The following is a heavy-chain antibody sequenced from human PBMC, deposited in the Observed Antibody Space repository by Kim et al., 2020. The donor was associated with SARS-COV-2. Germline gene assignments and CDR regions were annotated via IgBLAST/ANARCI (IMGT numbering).Heavy chain of an antibody. CDR2: ISAYNGNT. D-gene: IGHD3-22*01. V-gene: IGHV1-18*01. CDR3: ARVRLQMYYSDSNGLGDY. J-gene: IGHJ4*02. Sequence: ASVKVSCKASGYTFSSYGISWVRQAPGQGLEWMGWISAYNGNTKYAQKFQGRVTMTTDTSTSTAYMELRSLRSDDTAVYYCARVRLQMYYSDSNGLGDYWGQGTLVTVSS. CDR1: GYTFSSYG.